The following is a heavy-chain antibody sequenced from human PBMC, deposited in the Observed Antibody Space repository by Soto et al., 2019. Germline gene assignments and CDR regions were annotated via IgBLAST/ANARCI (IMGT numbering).Heavy chain of an antibody. Sequence: EVHLVESGGGLVQPGRSLRLSCAASGFTFDDYAMHWVRQTPGKGLEWVAGINWNSGSIGYADSVKGRFTISRDNAKNSLFLQMNSLRPEDTALYYCLKGLERNTMIAVITTAFVSWGQRTLVNVSS. CDR2: INWNSGSI. V-gene: IGHV3-9*01. CDR3: LKGLERNTMIAVITTAFVS. D-gene: IGHD3-22*01. CDR1: GFTFDDYA. J-gene: IGHJ4*02.